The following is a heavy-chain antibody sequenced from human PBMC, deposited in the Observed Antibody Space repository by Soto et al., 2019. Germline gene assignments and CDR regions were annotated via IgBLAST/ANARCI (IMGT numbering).Heavy chain of an antibody. D-gene: IGHD2-8*01. CDR2: VDPRDSYV. Sequence: GESLKIPCTGFGYTFTTFWISWVRPMPGKGLEWLGRVDPRDSYVTYNPSFEGHVTISADKSISTAYLQWGSLKASDTAMYFCARIYCTTTTCDSWFDPWGQGTLVTVSS. CDR3: ARIYCTTTTCDSWFDP. J-gene: IGHJ5*02. CDR1: GYTFTTFW. V-gene: IGHV5-10-1*01.